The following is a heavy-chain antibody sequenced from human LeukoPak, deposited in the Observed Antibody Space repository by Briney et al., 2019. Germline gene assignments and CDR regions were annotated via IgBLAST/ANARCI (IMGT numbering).Heavy chain of an antibody. V-gene: IGHV3-48*03. CDR1: GFTFSSYE. CDR3: AGVYSYEGAFDM. J-gene: IGHJ3*02. Sequence: GGSLRLSCAAPGFTFSSYEMNWVRQAPGKGLEWVSYISSSGSTIYYADSVKGRFAISRDNAKNSLYLQMNSLRAEDTAVYYCAGVYSYEGAFDMWGQGTMVTVSS. D-gene: IGHD5-18*01. CDR2: ISSSGSTI.